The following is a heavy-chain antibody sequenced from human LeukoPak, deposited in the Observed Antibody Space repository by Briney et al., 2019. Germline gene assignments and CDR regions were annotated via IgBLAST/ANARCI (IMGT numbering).Heavy chain of an antibody. V-gene: IGHV3-30*02. J-gene: IGHJ4*02. D-gene: IGHD4-17*01. CDR1: GFTFSSYG. Sequence: GGSLRLSCAASGFTFSSYGMPWVRPAPGKGLEWVEFIRYDGSNKYYADSVKGRFTISRDNSKNTLFLQMNRMRSEDTAVYYCAKVVDYGDYGGFDFWGQGTLVSVSS. CDR3: AKVVDYGDYGGFDF. CDR2: IRYDGSNK.